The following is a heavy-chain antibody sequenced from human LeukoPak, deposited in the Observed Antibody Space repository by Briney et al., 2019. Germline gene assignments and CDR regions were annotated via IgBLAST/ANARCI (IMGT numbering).Heavy chain of an antibody. J-gene: IGHJ4*02. CDR3: ARLDDFEYYFDY. CDR1: GGSISSSSYY. D-gene: IGHD3-3*01. Sequence: SETLSLTCTVTGGSISSSSYYWGWIRQPPGKGLEWIGSIYYSGSTYYNPSLKSRVTISVDTSKNQFSLKLSSVTAADTAVYYCARLDDFEYYFDYWGQGTLVTVSS. V-gene: IGHV4-39*01. CDR2: IYYSGST.